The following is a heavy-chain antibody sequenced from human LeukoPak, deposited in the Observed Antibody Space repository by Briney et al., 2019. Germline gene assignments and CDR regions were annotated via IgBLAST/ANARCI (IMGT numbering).Heavy chain of an antibody. CDR2: IWYDGSNK. J-gene: IGHJ4*02. CDR1: GFTFSSYG. V-gene: IGHV3-33*01. D-gene: IGHD2-8*01. CDR3: ARDRMADLYYFDY. Sequence: GGSLRLSCAASGFTFSSYGMNWVRQAPGKGLEWLAVIWYDGSNKYYADSVKGRFTISRDNSKNTLYLQMNSLRAEDTAVYYCARDRMADLYYFDYWGKGTLVTVSS.